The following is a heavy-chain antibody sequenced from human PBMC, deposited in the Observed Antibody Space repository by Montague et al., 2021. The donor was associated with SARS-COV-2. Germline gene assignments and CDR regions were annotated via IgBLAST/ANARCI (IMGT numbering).Heavy chain of an antibody. CDR3: ARDTVGDFWIGNYFDY. V-gene: IGHV4-4*07. D-gene: IGHD3-3*01. CDR2: IYASGST. J-gene: IGHJ4*02. CDR1: GGSLRGHW. Sequence: SETLSLTCSVSGGSLRGHWWSWIRQPAGQGLEWIGRIYASGSTNCNPSLRSRLTMSVDTSKNQFSLRLTSVTAADTAVYYCARDTVGDFWIGNYFDYWGQGTLVTVSS.